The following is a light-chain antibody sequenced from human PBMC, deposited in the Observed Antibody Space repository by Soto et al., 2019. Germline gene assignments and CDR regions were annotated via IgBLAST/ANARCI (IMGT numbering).Light chain of an antibody. CDR3: QQYDTCMWT. CDR2: DAS. CDR1: QSISSW. J-gene: IGKJ1*01. V-gene: IGKV1-5*01. Sequence: DIQMTQSPYTLSASEVDRVTITCRASQSISSWLAWYQQKPGKAPKLLFYDASCLESGVPSRCSGSGSGTEFTLIISSPRPDDFATDYCQQYDTCMWTFGQGTKVDLK.